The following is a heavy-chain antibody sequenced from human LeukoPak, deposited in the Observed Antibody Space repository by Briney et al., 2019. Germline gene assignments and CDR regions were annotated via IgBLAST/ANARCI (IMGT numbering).Heavy chain of an antibody. Sequence: SETLSLTCTVSGGSISSSSYYWGWIRQPPGKGLEWIGSIYYSGSTYYNPSLKSRVTISVDTSKNQFSLKLSPVTAADTAVYYCASGLNSGSGYYYYYYYYMDVWGKGTTVTVSS. CDR2: IYYSGST. J-gene: IGHJ6*03. CDR1: GGSISSSSYY. V-gene: IGHV4-39*07. D-gene: IGHD3-22*01. CDR3: ASGLNSGSGYYYYYYYYMDV.